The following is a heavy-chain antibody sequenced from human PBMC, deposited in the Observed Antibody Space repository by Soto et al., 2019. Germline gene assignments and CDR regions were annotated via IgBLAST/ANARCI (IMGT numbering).Heavy chain of an antibody. Sequence: ETLSLTCAVYGGSFSDYFWSWIRQPPGKGLEWIGEINHSGITKYNPSLKSRVIISLDTSKNQFSLRLSSVTAADTAVYYCARGHRAVTQGGGKFYYYYYGMDVWGQGTTVTVSS. D-gene: IGHD3-16*01. CDR3: ARGHRAVTQGGGKFYYYYYGMDV. J-gene: IGHJ6*02. V-gene: IGHV4-34*01. CDR1: GGSFSDYF. CDR2: INHSGIT.